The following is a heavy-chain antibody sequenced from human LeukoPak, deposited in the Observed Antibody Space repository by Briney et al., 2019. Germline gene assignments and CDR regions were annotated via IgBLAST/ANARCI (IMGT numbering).Heavy chain of an antibody. CDR3: ARRAVVVAARISDY. J-gene: IGHJ4*02. D-gene: IGHD2-15*01. CDR2: IYASGVA. V-gene: IGHV4-61*02. Sequence: SQTLSLTCTVSGGSVSSGNYYWSWIRQPAGKGLEWIGRIYASGVANYNPSLKSRVTISVHMSKNQFSLNLSSVTAADTAVYYCARRAVVVAARISDYWGQGTLVTVSS. CDR1: GGSVSSGNYY.